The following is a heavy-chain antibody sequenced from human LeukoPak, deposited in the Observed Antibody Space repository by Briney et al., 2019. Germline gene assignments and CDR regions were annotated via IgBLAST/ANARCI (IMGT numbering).Heavy chain of an antibody. CDR1: EFTFDSYA. CDR2: ISYDGSNE. Sequence: PGTPLRLSCAASEFTFDSYAMHWVRQAPGKGLEWVAVISYDGSNEYYTDSVRGRFSISRDNSKNTLYLQMNSLSAEDTAVYYCARGSWFGELLPFYYWGQGTLVTVSS. CDR3: ARGSWFGELLPFYY. J-gene: IGHJ4*02. D-gene: IGHD3-10*01. V-gene: IGHV3-30-3*01.